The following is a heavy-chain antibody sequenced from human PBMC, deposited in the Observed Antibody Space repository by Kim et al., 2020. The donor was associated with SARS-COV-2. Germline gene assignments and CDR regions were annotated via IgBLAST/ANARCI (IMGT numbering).Heavy chain of an antibody. J-gene: IGHJ5*02. Sequence: GGSLRLSCAASGFTFSSYAMHWVRQAPGKGLEWVAVISYDGSNKYYADSVKGRFTISRDNSKNTLYLQMNSLRAEDTAVYYCARDASPGFDPWGQGTLVTVSS. CDR2: ISYDGSNK. CDR3: ARDASPGFDP. CDR1: GFTFSSYA. V-gene: IGHV3-30*04.